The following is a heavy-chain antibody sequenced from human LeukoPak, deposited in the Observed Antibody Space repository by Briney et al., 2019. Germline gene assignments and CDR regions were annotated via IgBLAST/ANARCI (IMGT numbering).Heavy chain of an antibody. CDR3: ARNIPRDYGDYVGY. D-gene: IGHD4-17*01. J-gene: IGHJ4*02. V-gene: IGHV1-2*06. CDR1: GYTLTAYY. Sequence: ASVKVSCKASGYTLTAYYIYWVRQAPGQGLEWMGRINPNSGGTDYAQKFQGRVTMTRDTSISTAYMELRRLRSDDTAVYFCARNIPRDYGDYVGYWGQGTLVTVSS. CDR2: INPNSGGT.